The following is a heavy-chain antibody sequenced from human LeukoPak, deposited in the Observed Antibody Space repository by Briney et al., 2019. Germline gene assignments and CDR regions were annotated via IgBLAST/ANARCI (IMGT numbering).Heavy chain of an antibody. CDR3: ARVRRAFGAFDI. CDR1: GGSISSYY. D-gene: IGHD3-16*01. CDR2: IYYSGST. J-gene: IGHJ3*02. V-gene: IGHV4-59*07. Sequence: PSDTLSLTCTVSGGSISSYYWSWIRQPPGKGLEWIGYIYYSGSTNYNPSLKSRVTISVDTSKNQFSLKLSSVTAADTAVYYCARVRRAFGAFDIWGQGTMVTVSS.